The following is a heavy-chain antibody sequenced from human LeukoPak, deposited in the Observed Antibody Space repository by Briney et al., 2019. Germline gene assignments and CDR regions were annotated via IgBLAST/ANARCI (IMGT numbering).Heavy chain of an antibody. CDR2: IRQDASAV. V-gene: IGHV3-7*05. Sequence: GGSLRLSCAASGFIFSNYYMSRVRQAPGKGLEWVANIRQDASAVFYVDSLKGRFTVSRDNTKNSLYLQMNSLRAEDTAVYYCAREGGDRYDFWSGYPTYNWFDPWGQGTLVTVSS. D-gene: IGHD3-3*01. CDR3: AREGGDRYDFWSGYPTYNWFDP. J-gene: IGHJ5*02. CDR1: GFIFSNYY.